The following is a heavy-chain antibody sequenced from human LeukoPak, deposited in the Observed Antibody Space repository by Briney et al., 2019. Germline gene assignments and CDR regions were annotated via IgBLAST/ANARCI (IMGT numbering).Heavy chain of an antibody. D-gene: IGHD2-21*01. J-gene: IGHJ5*02. CDR1: GGSFSGYY. CDR2: ISHSGST. V-gene: IGHV4-34*01. Sequence: SETLSLTCAVYGGSFSGYYWSWIRQPPGKGLEWIGEISHSGSTNYNPSLKSRVTISVDTSKNQFSLKLSSVTAADTAVYYCARCGPTNWFDPWGQGTLVTVSS. CDR3: ARCGPTNWFDP.